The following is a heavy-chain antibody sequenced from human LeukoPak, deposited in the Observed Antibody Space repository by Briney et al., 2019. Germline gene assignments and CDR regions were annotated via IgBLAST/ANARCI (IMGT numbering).Heavy chain of an antibody. V-gene: IGHV3-48*03. D-gene: IGHD3-10*01. CDR1: GFTFSSYE. J-gene: IGHJ4*02. Sequence: PGGSLRLSCAASGFTFSSYEMNWVRQAPGKGLEWVSYIGSSGSTIYYADSVKGRFTISRDNAKNSLYLQMNSLRAEDTAVYYCARETDYYYGSGSINWGQGTLVTVSS. CDR2: IGSSGSTI. CDR3: ARETDYYYGSGSIN.